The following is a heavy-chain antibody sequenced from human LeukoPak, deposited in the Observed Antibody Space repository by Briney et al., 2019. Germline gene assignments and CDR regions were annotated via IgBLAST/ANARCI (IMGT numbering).Heavy chain of an antibody. Sequence: GGSLRLSCAASGFTFSSYSMNWVRQAPGKGLEWLSYISSSSSTIYYADSVKGRFTISRDNAKNSLYLQMNSLRDEDTAVYYCARGSLGYYYDLFDYWGQGTLVTVSS. D-gene: IGHD3-22*01. CDR2: ISSSSSTI. V-gene: IGHV3-48*02. CDR1: GFTFSSYS. CDR3: ARGSLGYYYDLFDY. J-gene: IGHJ4*02.